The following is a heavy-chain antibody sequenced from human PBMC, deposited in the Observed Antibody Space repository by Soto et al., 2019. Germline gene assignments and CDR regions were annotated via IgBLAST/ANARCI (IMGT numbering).Heavy chain of an antibody. V-gene: IGHV3-30*18. CDR2: ISYDGSNK. CDR3: AKETWNDEYYGMDV. J-gene: IGHJ6*02. D-gene: IGHD1-1*01. Sequence: QVQLVESGGGVVQPGRSLRLSCAASGFTFSSYGMHWVHQATGKGLEWVAVISYDGSNKYYADSVKGRFTISRDNSKKTLYLQMNSLRAEDTAVYYCAKETWNDEYYGMDVWGQGTTVTVSS. CDR1: GFTFSSYG.